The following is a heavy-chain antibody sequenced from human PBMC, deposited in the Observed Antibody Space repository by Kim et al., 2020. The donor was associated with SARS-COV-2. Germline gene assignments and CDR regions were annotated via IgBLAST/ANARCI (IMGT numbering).Heavy chain of an antibody. V-gene: IGHV4-39*01. Sequence: SETLSLTCTVSGDSISSNRYFWGWLRQPPGKGLECIGTFYYSGNTYYNPSLQSRVTISVDASKNQFSLRLNSVTAADTAVYYCASYLTSTGAAFDGWGQG. CDR2: FYYSGNT. J-gene: IGHJ4*02. CDR3: ASYLTSTGAAFDG. CDR1: GDSISSNRYF. D-gene: IGHD1-1*01.